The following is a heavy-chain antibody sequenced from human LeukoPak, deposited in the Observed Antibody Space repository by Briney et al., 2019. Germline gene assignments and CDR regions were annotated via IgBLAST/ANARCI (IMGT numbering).Heavy chain of an antibody. CDR3: ARGEYSSSYYYYYYMDV. D-gene: IGHD6-6*01. Sequence: SETLSLTCTVSGGSISSYYWSWIRQPPGKGLEWIGYIYYSGRTNYNRSLKSRVTISADTSKNHFSLKLSSLTAADTAVYYCARGEYSSSYYYYYYMDVWAKGTTVTVSS. V-gene: IGHV4-59*01. CDR2: IYYSGRT. CDR1: GGSISSYY. J-gene: IGHJ6*03.